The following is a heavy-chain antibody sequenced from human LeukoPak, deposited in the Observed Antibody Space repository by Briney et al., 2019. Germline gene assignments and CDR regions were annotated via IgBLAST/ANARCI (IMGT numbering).Heavy chain of an antibody. CDR1: GYTFTGYY. Sequence: ASVKVSCKASGYTFTGYYMHWVRQAPGQGLEWMGWINPNSGGTNYAQKFQGRVTMTRDTSISTAYMELSRLRSDDTAVYYCARVAWFGELSYYYYGMDVWGQGTTVTVSS. V-gene: IGHV1-2*02. CDR3: ARVAWFGELSYYYYGMDV. J-gene: IGHJ6*02. CDR2: INPNSGGT. D-gene: IGHD3-10*01.